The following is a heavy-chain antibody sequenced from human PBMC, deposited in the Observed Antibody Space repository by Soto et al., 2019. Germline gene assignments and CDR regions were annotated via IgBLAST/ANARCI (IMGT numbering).Heavy chain of an antibody. CDR3: AKDILPLAYSYGFSDY. J-gene: IGHJ4*02. CDR2: VSGDRSST. CDR1: GFTFSSSW. V-gene: IGHV3-74*01. D-gene: IGHD5-18*01. Sequence: GGSLRLSCAASGFTFSSSWMHWVRQATGKGLVWVSGVSGDRSSTNYADSVKGRFTISRDNAKNSLYLQMNSLRAEDTALYYCAKDILPLAYSYGFSDYWGQGTLVTVSS.